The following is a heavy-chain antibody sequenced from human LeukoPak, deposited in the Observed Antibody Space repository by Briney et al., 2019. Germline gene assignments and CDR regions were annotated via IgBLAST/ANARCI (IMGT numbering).Heavy chain of an antibody. Sequence: PGGSLRLSCAASGFTFSSYWMHWVRHAPGKGLVWVSRINSDGSSTSYADSVKGRFTISRDNAKNTLYLQMNSLRAEDTAVYYCARDCSSTSCYENDALDIWGQGTMVTVSS. CDR1: GFTFSSYW. J-gene: IGHJ3*02. CDR3: ARDCSSTSCYENDALDI. D-gene: IGHD2-2*01. CDR2: INSDGSST. V-gene: IGHV3-74*01.